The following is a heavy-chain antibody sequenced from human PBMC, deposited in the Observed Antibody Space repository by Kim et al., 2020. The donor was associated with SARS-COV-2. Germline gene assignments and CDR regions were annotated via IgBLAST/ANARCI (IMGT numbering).Heavy chain of an antibody. Sequence: GGSLRLSCAASGFTFSSYAMSWVRQAPGKGLEWVSAISGSGGSTYYADSVKGRFTISRDNSKNTLYLQMNSLRAEDTAVYYCAKMRGVVVANSVYYFDYWGQGTLVTVSS. CDR3: AKMRGVVVANSVYYFDY. J-gene: IGHJ4*02. CDR1: GFTFSSYA. D-gene: IGHD2-15*01. CDR2: ISGSGGST. V-gene: IGHV3-23*01.